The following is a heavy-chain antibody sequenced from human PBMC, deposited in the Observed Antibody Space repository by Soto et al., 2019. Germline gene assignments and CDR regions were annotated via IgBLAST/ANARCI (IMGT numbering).Heavy chain of an antibody. D-gene: IGHD4-17*01. V-gene: IGHV3-23*01. J-gene: IGHJ3*02. Sequence: EVQLLESGGGLVQPGGSLRLSCAASGFTFSSYAMSWVRQAPGKGLEWVSAISGSGGSTYYADSVKGRFTISRDNSKNTLYLQITSPRAEDTAVYYCAKDREGDYLLDAFDIWGQGTMVTVSS. CDR1: GFTFSSYA. CDR2: ISGSGGST. CDR3: AKDREGDYLLDAFDI.